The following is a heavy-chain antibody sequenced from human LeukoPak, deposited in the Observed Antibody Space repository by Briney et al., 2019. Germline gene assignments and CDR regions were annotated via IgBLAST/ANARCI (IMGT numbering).Heavy chain of an antibody. J-gene: IGHJ4*02. D-gene: IGHD2-2*01. CDR3: ARDFKGYADY. V-gene: IGHV3-48*03. Sequence: GGSLRLSCAASGFTFNNYEMNWVRQTPGKGLEWISYIDTTGTNIYYTDSVKGRFTISRDTAKTSLSLQMNSLRADDAAVYDCARDFKGYADYWGQGTLVTVSS. CDR1: GFTFNNYE. CDR2: IDTTGTNI.